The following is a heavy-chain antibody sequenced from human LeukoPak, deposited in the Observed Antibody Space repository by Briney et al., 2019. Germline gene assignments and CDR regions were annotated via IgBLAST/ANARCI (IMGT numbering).Heavy chain of an antibody. CDR3: ARALTYYYDSSGYLY. Sequence: PGGSLRLSCAASGFTFSGHGMNWVRQAPGKGLEWVSYISSSGSTIYYADSVKGRFTISRDNAKNSLYLQMNSLRAEDTAVYYCARALTYYYDSSGYLYWGQGTLVTVSS. J-gene: IGHJ4*02. D-gene: IGHD3-22*01. CDR1: GFTFSGHG. CDR2: ISSSGSTI. V-gene: IGHV3-48*04.